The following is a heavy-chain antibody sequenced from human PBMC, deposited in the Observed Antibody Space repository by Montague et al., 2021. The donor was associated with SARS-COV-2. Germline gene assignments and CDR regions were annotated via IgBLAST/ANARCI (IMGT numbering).Heavy chain of an antibody. D-gene: IGHD5-18*01. CDR3: ARPGSGYSYGSGAFDY. CDR2: IYYTKNT. CDR1: GGSISNSIYY. Sequence: SETLSLTCTVSGGSISNSIYYWDWIRQPPGKGLEWIGSIYYTKNTYYNPSLKSRVTISIDTSKNQFSLKLSSVTAADTAVYYCARPGSGYSYGSGAFDYWGQGTLVTVSS. V-gene: IGHV4-39*01. J-gene: IGHJ4*02.